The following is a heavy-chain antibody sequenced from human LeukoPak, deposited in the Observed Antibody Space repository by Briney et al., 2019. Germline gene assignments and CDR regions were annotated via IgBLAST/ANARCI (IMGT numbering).Heavy chain of an antibody. CDR1: GGSISNYY. V-gene: IGHV4-59*01. J-gene: IGHJ5*02. Sequence: SETLSLTCTVSGGSISNYYWSWIRQPPGKGLEWIGYIYYSGSTNYNPSLRSRVTISVDTSKNQFSLKLSSVTAADTAVYYCARGQGYSYGYEWFDPWGQGTLVTVSS. CDR3: ARGQGYSYGYEWFDP. CDR2: IYYSGST. D-gene: IGHD5-18*01.